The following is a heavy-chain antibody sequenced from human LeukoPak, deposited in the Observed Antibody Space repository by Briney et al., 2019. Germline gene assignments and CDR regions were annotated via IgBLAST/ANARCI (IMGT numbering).Heavy chain of an antibody. D-gene: IGHD3-3*01. CDR2: ISSSSSTI. J-gene: IGHJ4*02. Sequence: GGSLRLSCAASGFTFSSYSMNWVRQAPGKGLEWVSYISSSSSTIYYADSVKGRFTISRDNAKNSLYLQMNSLRAEDTAVYYCASERPARSGYSFDYWGQGTLVTVSS. CDR3: ASERPARSGYSFDY. CDR1: GFTFSSYS. V-gene: IGHV3-48*01.